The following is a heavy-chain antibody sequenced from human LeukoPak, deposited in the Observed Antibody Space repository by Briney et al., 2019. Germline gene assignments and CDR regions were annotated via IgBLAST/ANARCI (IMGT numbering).Heavy chain of an antibody. CDR1: GFTFSSPD. CDR2: FIPAGDR. V-gene: IGHV3-13*04. CDR3: VRGGVWGLSSNWLEA. J-gene: IGHJ5*02. D-gene: IGHD7-27*01. Sequence: GGSLRLSCAASGFTFSSPDMRSVRHAAGKGLEWVSGFIPAGDRYYAESVKGRFTISRDNGKSSLYLQMNSLRVGDTAVYYCVRGGVWGLSSNWLEAWGQGTLVTVSS.